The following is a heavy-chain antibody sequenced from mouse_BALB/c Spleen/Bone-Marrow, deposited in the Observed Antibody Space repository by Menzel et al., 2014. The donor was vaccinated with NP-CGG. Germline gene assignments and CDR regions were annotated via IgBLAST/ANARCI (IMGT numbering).Heavy chain of an antibody. Sequence: DVQLVESGGGLVKPGGSLKLSCAASGFTFSDYYMHWVRQTPEKRLEWVGTISDGGSYTYYPDSMKGIFTINGDNSKNNQYLQLSSVKSEDTAMYYCASDSNCYAMDYWGQGTTVTVSS. CDR2: ISDGGSYT. D-gene: IGHD2-5*01. J-gene: IGHJ4*01. V-gene: IGHV5-4*02. CDR3: ASDSNCYAMDY. CDR1: GFTFSDYY.